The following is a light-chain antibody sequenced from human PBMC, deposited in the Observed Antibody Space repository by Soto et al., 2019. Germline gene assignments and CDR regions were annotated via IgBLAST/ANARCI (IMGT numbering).Light chain of an antibody. Sequence: QSALTQPPSASGSPGLSVTISCTGTSSDVGGYNYVSWYQQHPGKAPKLMIYEVSKRPSGVPDRFSGSKSGNTASLTVSGLQAEDEADYYCSSYAGSNNVLFGGGTQLTVL. V-gene: IGLV2-8*01. CDR3: SSYAGSNNVL. CDR2: EVS. CDR1: SSDVGGYNY. J-gene: IGLJ2*01.